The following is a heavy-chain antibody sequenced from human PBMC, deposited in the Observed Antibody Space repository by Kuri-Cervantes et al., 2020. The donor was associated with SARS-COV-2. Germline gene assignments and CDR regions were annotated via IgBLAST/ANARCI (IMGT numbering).Heavy chain of an antibody. Sequence: SETLSLTCAFYGESFSGYYWNWIRQSPGKGLEWIGEVNHRGSTNYNPSLTSRVTISVDTSAKQFSLHLSSVTAADTAVYYCARAYGFLRYIYYMDVWGRGTTVTVSS. CDR3: ARAYGFLRYIYYMDV. J-gene: IGHJ6*03. D-gene: IGHD4-17*01. CDR2: VNHRGST. CDR1: GESFSGYY. V-gene: IGHV4-34*01.